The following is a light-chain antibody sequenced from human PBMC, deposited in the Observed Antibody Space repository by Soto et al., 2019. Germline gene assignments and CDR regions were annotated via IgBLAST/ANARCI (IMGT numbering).Light chain of an antibody. Sequence: ETVLTQSPGTLSLSPGDRATLSCRASYTVSSSYLAWYQQKPGQAPRLIIYGTSYRPTGIADRFSGSGSGTDFARTINRLDTADFEFYWCQLLVAFGRGT. CDR1: YTVSSSY. CDR3: QLLVA. J-gene: IGKJ1*01. V-gene: IGKV3-20*01. CDR2: GTS.